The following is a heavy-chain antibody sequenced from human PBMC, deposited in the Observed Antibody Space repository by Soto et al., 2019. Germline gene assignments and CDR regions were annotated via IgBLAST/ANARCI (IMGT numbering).Heavy chain of an antibody. CDR1: GFTVSSNY. V-gene: IGHV3-53*04. CDR2: IYSGGST. CDR3: ARVWGYGGPTNYYYYMDV. Sequence: PGGSQRLSCAASGFTVSSNYRSWVRQAPGKGLEWVSVIYSGGSTYYADSVKGRFTISRHNSKNTLYLQMNSLRAEDTAVYYCARVWGYGGPTNYYYYMDVWGKGTTVTVSS. D-gene: IGHD1-26*01. J-gene: IGHJ6*03.